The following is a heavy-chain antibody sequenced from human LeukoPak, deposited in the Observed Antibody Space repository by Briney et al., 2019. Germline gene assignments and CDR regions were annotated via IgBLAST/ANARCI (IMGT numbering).Heavy chain of an antibody. D-gene: IGHD6-13*01. CDR2: ISSSSSYI. CDR1: GFTFSSYS. J-gene: IGHJ4*02. Sequence: AGGSLRLSCAASGFTFSSYSMNWVRQAPGKGLEWVSSISSSSSYIYYADSVKGRFTISRDNAKSSLYLQMNSLRAEDTAVYYCARGSYSSSWDFDYWGQGTLVTVSS. CDR3: ARGSYSSSWDFDY. V-gene: IGHV3-21*01.